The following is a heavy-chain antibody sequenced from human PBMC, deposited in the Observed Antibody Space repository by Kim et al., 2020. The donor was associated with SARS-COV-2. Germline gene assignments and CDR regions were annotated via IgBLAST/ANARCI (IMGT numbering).Heavy chain of an antibody. V-gene: IGHV3-49*04. Sequence: GGSLRLSCTASGLTFGDYAMSWVRQAPGKGLEWVGFIRSKAYGGTTEYAASVKGRFTISRDDSKSIAYLQMNSLKTEDTAVYYCTRVSEVVVINPLCDYWGQGTLVTVSS. CDR1: GLTFGDYA. D-gene: IGHD3-22*01. CDR2: IRSKAYGGTT. J-gene: IGHJ4*02. CDR3: TRVSEVVVINPLCDY.